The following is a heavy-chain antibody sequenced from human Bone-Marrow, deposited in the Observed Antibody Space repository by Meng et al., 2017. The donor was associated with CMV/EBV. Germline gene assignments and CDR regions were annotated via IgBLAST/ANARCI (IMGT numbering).Heavy chain of an antibody. V-gene: IGHV3-21*01. Sequence: GGSLRLSCAASGFTFSSYGMHWVRQAPGKGLEWVSSISSSSSYIYYADSVKGRFTISRDNAKNSLYLQMNSLRAEDTAVYYCASYYRNYYYYGMDVWGQGTTVTVSS. CDR2: ISSSSSYI. J-gene: IGHJ6*02. CDR1: GFTFSSYG. CDR3: ASYYRNYYYYGMDV. D-gene: IGHD1-26*01.